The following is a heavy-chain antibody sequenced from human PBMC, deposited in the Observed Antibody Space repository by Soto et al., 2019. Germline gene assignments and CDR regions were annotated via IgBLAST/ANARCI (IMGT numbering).Heavy chain of an antibody. Sequence: SETLSLTCTVSGGSISSGGYYWSWIRQHPGKGLEWIGYIYYSGSTYYNPSLKSRVTISVDTSKNQFSLKLSSVTAADTAVYYCAREYDSSGYYGRYFDYWGQGTLVTVSS. CDR1: GGSISSGGYY. CDR3: AREYDSSGYYGRYFDY. CDR2: IYYSGST. D-gene: IGHD3-22*01. V-gene: IGHV4-31*03. J-gene: IGHJ4*02.